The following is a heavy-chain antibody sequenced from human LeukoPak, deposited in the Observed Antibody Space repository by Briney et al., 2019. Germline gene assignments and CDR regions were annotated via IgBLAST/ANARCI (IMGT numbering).Heavy chain of an antibody. CDR2: IYYSGST. V-gene: IGHV4-59*01. Sequence: PSETLSLTCTVSGGSLSSYYWSWIRQPPGRGLEWIGYIYYSGSTNYNPSLKSRVTISVDTSKNQFSLKLTSVAAADTAVYYCARGNPPTDYWGQGTLVTVSS. CDR3: ARGNPPTDY. J-gene: IGHJ4*02. CDR1: GGSLSSYY.